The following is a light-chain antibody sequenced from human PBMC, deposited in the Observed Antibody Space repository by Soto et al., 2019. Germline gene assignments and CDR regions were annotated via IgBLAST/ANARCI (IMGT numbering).Light chain of an antibody. J-gene: IGLJ2*01. Sequence: QSALTQPASVSGSPGQSITISCTGTSSDVGSYNLVSWYQQHPGKAPKLMIYEGSKRPSGVSNRFSGSKSGNTASLTISGLQAEDEADYYCCSYAGSSTFVVVFGGGTKFTVL. CDR2: EGS. V-gene: IGLV2-23*03. CDR3: CSYAGSSTFVVV. CDR1: SSDVGSYNL.